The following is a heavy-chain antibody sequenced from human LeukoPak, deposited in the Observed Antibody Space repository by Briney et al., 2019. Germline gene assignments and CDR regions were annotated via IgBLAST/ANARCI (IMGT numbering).Heavy chain of an antibody. CDR1: GFIFSSYN. V-gene: IGHV3-21*01. J-gene: IGHJ5*02. CDR2: INSQSNYI. CDR3: ARAAIAATGKYWFDP. Sequence: PGGSLRLSCATSGFIFSSYNMHWVRQAPRKGLEWVSSINSQSNYIYYADSVKGRFTISRDNAKNSLYLQMNSLRAEDTAVYYCARAAIAATGKYWFDPWGQGTLVTVSS. D-gene: IGHD6-13*01.